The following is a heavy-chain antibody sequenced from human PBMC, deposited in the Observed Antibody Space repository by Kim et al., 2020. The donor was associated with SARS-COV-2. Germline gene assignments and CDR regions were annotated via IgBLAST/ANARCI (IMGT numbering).Heavy chain of an antibody. J-gene: IGHJ4*02. D-gene: IGHD5-18*01. CDR1: GGSISSSSYY. V-gene: IGHV4-39*01. CDR2: IYYSGST. Sequence: SETLSLTCTVSGGSISSSSYYWGWIRQPPGKGLEWIGSIYYSGSTYYNPSLKSRVTISVDTSKNQFSQKLSSVTAADTAVYYCARTQRGIQKFDYWGQGTLVTVSS. CDR3: ARTQRGIQKFDY.